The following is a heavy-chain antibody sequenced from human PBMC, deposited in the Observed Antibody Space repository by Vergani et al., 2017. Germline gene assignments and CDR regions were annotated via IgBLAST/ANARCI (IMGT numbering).Heavy chain of an antibody. V-gene: IGHV3-30*02. D-gene: IGHD3-22*01. CDR2: IRYDGSNK. CDR3: ARDYYDSSGRAVFDY. J-gene: IGHJ4*02. Sequence: QVQLVESGGGVVQPGGSLRLSCAASGFTFSSYGMHWVRQAPGKGLEWVAFIRYDGSNKYYADSVKGRFTISRDNSKNTLYLQMNSLRAEDTAVYYCARDYYDSSGRAVFDYWGQGTLVTVSS. CDR1: GFTFSSYG.